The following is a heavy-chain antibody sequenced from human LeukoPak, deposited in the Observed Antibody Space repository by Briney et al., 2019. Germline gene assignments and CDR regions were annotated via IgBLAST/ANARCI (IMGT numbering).Heavy chain of an antibody. D-gene: IGHD3-9*01. CDR1: GFTFSNAW. CDR2: IKSKTDGGTT. J-gene: IGHJ4*02. V-gene: IGHV3-15*01. Sequence: GGSLRLSCAASGFTFSNAWMTWVRQAPGKGLEWVGRIKSKTDGGTTDYAAPVKDRFTISRDDSRNTMYVQMNSLKTEDTAVYYCTTAVYLTGYEYWGRGTLVTVSS. CDR3: TTAVYLTGYEY.